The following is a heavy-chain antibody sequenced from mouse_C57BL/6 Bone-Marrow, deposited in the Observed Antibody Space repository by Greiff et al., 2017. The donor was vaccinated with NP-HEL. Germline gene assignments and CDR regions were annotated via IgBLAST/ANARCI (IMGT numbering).Heavy chain of an antibody. CDR2: IYPSDSET. CDR3: AREGPITPGVGPYWYFDV. V-gene: IGHV1-61*01. D-gene: IGHD1-1*01. CDR1: GYTFTSYW. Sequence: QVQLQQPGAELVRPGSSVKLSCKASGYTFTSYWMDWVKQRPGQGLEWIGNIYPSDSETHYNQKFKDKATLTVDKSSSTAYMQLSSLTSEDSAVYYCAREGPITPGVGPYWYFDVWGTETTVTASS. J-gene: IGHJ1*03.